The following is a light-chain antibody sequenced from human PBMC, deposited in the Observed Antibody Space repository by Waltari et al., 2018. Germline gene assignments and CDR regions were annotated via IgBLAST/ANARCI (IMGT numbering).Light chain of an antibody. J-gene: IGKJ1*01. V-gene: IGKV3-11*01. CDR3: QQCTNSPRT. CDR2: DAS. Sequence: EIVLTQSPATLSLSPGEGATLSCRASQSVSSQLVWYQQTRGQAPRLLIYDASNRPTGIPAWFSVSGSGTDFTLTISSLEPEDFAVYYCQQCTNSPRTFGQGTNVEIK. CDR1: QSVSSQ.